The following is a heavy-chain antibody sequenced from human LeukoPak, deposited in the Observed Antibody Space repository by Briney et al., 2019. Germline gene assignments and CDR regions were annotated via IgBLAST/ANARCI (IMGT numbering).Heavy chain of an antibody. J-gene: IGHJ4*02. V-gene: IGHV1-2*02. CDR1: GYAFSGYY. CDR2: INPNNGDT. CDR3: VTNDFWSGEPDLGVN. D-gene: IGHD3-3*01. Sequence: GASVKVSCQSSGYAFSGYYIHWVRQAPGQGLEWMGWINPNNGDTTFAQKFQGRVTLTRDLFTRTVVMELNRLTSDDRAVYYCVTNDFWSGEPDLGVNWGRGTLVTVSS.